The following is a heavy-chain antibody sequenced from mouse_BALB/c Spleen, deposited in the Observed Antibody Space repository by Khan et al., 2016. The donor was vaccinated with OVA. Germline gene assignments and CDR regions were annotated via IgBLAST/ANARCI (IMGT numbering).Heavy chain of an antibody. V-gene: IGHV1-9*01. CDR1: GYTFSSYW. CDR2: ILPGSGRN. D-gene: IGHD1-1*01. J-gene: IGHJ3*01. CDR3: ARGNYDVRSSWFGY. Sequence: VQLQQSGAELVKPGASVKISCKATGYTFSSYWIEWVKQRPGHGLEWIGEILPGSGRNNYNEKFKGQATFTADKSSNTAYMQLSSLTSEDSAGYYGARGNYDVRSSWFGYWGQGTLVTVSA.